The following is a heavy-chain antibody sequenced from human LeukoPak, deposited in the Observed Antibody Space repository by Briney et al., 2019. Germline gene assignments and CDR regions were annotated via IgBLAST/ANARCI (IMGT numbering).Heavy chain of an antibody. CDR2: ISGSGGST. CDR1: GFTFSSYA. V-gene: IGHV3-23*01. Sequence: GGSLRLSCAASGFTFSSYAMSWVRQAPGKGLEWVSAISGSGGSTYYADSVKGRFTISRDNSKNTLYLQMNSLRAEDTAVHYCARDWEMATIYFDYWGQGTLVTVSS. D-gene: IGHD5-24*01. J-gene: IGHJ4*02. CDR3: ARDWEMATIYFDY.